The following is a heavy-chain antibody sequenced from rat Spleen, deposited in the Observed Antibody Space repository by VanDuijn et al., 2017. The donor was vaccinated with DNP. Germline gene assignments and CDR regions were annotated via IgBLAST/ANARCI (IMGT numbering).Heavy chain of an antibody. D-gene: IGHD1-4*01. J-gene: IGHJ2*01. V-gene: IGHV5-22*01. CDR1: GFTFSDYY. Sequence: EVQLVESGGDLVQPGRSLKLSCAASGFTFSDYYMAWVRQTPTEGLEWVAYIGYDGDSNYNGDSVKGRFTISRDNAKSTLYLQMNSLRSEDMATYYCARHVLPLRVWDYWGQGVMVTVSS. CDR2: IGYDGDSN. CDR3: ARHVLPLRVWDY.